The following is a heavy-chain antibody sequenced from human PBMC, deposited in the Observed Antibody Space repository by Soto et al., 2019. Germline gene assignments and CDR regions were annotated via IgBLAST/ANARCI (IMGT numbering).Heavy chain of an antibody. CDR2: INSGGST. D-gene: IGHD1-26*01. CDR3: ARTIVGTHMDYFDY. Sequence: PGGSLRLSCAASGFSLTNYVMNWVRQAPGKGLEWVSIINSGGSTYYADSVKGRFTISRDNSKNTLYLQMKSLRAEDTAVYYCARTIVGTHMDYFDYWGQGTLVTVSS. J-gene: IGHJ4*02. V-gene: IGHV3-66*01. CDR1: GFSLTNYV.